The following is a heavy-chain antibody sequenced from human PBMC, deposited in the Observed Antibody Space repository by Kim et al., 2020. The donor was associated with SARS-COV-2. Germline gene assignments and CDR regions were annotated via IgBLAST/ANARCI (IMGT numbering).Heavy chain of an antibody. Sequence: GGSLRLSCVASGFTFSSNWMRWVRQAPGKGLEWVASIREDGSEKDYVDSVKGRFTISRDNAKNSLYLQMNSLRPEDMAVYYCARDHVSGTTDNWGQGTLVTVSS. CDR1: GFTFSSNW. V-gene: IGHV3-7*01. J-gene: IGHJ4*02. CDR3: ARDHVSGTTDN. CDR2: IREDGSEK. D-gene: IGHD1-1*01.